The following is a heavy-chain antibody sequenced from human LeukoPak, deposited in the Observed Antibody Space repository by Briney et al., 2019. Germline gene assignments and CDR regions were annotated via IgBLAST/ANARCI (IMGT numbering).Heavy chain of an antibody. V-gene: IGHV4-61*01. CDR2: IYYSGST. CDR3: ARDKVRGVRDI. D-gene: IGHD3-10*01. J-gene: IGHJ3*02. CDR1: GGSISSSSYY. Sequence: SETLSLTCTVSGGSISSSSYYWSWIRQPPGKGLEWIGYIYYSGSTNYNPSLKSRVTISVDTSKNQFSLKLSSVTAADTAVYYCARDKVRGVRDIWGQGTMVTVSS.